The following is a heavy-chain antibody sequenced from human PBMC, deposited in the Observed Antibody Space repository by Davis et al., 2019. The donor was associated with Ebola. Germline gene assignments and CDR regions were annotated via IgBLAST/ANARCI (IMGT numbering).Heavy chain of an antibody. CDR1: GFTFSSYW. CDR2: IKQDGSEK. V-gene: IGHV3-7*01. Sequence: PGGSLRLSCVASGFTFSSYWMNWVRQAPGKGLEWVATIKQDGSEKSYVDSVKGRFTISRDNAKSSLYLQMNSLRAEDTAVYYCASGLRGYSYGNWFDTWGQGTLVTVSS. D-gene: IGHD5-18*01. CDR3: ASGLRGYSYGNWFDT. J-gene: IGHJ5*02.